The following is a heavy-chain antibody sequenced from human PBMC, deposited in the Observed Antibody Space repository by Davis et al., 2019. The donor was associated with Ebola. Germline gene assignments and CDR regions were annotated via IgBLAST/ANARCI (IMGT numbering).Heavy chain of an antibody. CDR2: ISYDGSNK. CDR3: ARRGGGYQQLWDYYYMDV. D-gene: IGHD2-2*01. V-gene: IGHV3-30*03. CDR1: GFTFSSYG. J-gene: IGHJ6*03. Sequence: PGGSLRLSCAASGFTFSSYGMHWVRQAPGKGLEWVAVISYDGSNKYYADSVKGRFTISRDNAKNSLYLQMNSLRADDTAVYYCARRGGGYQQLWDYYYMDVWGKGTTVTVSS.